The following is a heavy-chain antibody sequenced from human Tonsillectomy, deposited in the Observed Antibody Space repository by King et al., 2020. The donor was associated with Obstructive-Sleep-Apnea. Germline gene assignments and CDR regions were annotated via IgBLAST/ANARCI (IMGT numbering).Heavy chain of an antibody. CDR2: IRGSGRST. J-gene: IGHJ4*02. V-gene: IGHV3-23*04. D-gene: IGHD3-9*01. CDR1: GFTFSTYA. CDR3: AKDSMDYDTLTGPVDY. Sequence: VQLVESGGGLVQPGGSLRLSCAASGFTFSTYAMSWVRQAPGKGLEWVSGIRGSGRSTYYADSVKGRFTISRDSSKNTLYMQMNSLRAEDTAIYYCAKDSMDYDTLTGPVDYWGQGTLVTVSS.